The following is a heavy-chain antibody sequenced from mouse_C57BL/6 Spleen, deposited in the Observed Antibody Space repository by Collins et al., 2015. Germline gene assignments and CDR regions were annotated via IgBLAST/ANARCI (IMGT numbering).Heavy chain of an antibody. CDR2: IDPETGGT. CDR3: TRTMDY. CDR1: GYTFTDYE. J-gene: IGHJ4*01. V-gene: IGHV1-15*01. Sequence: QVQLQQSGAELVRPGASVTLSCKASGYTFTDYEMHWVKQTPVHDLEWIGVIDPETGGTAYNQKFKGKAILTADKSSSTAYMELRSLTSEDSAVYYCTRTMDYWGQGTSVTVSS.